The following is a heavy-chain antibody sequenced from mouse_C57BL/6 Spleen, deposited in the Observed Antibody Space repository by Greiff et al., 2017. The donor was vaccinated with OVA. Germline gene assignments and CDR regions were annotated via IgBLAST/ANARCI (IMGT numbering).Heavy chain of an antibody. D-gene: IGHD1-1*01. CDR2: IDPSDSYT. CDR1: GYTFTSYW. J-gene: IGHJ2*01. V-gene: IGHV1-69*01. Sequence: QVQLQQPGAELVKPGASVKLSCKASGYTFTSYWMHWVKQRPGQGLEWIGEIDPSDSYTNYNQKFKGKSTLTVDKSSSTAYMQLSSLTSEDSAVYYCARPYYYGSSHLDYWGQGTTLTVSS. CDR3: ARPYYYGSSHLDY.